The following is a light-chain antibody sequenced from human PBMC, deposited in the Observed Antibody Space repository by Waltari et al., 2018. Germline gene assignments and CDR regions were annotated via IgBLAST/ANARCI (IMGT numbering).Light chain of an antibody. CDR1: QSVGRS. CDR2: DAS. J-gene: IGKJ1*01. CDR3: QMYVNLPVT. V-gene: IGKV3-20*01. Sequence: EVVLTQSPGTLSLSPGEVATLSFRASQSVGRSLAWDQQKPGQAPRLLIDDASSRATGIPDRFSGSGSGTDFSLTISRLEPEDFALYYCQMYVNLPVTFGQGIKVESK.